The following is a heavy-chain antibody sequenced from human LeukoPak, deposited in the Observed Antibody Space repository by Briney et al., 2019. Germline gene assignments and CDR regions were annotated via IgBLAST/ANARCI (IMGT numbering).Heavy chain of an antibody. D-gene: IGHD2-2*01. CDR2: IYHSGST. J-gene: IGHJ6*03. Sequence: PSETLSLTCTVSGYSISSGYYWGWIRQPPGKGLEWIGSIYHSGSTYYNPSLKSRVTISVDTSKNQFSLKLSSVTAADTAVYYCARGRDYIYQFPRYYYYMDVWGKGTTVTVSS. V-gene: IGHV4-38-2*02. CDR3: ARGRDYIYQFPRYYYYMDV. CDR1: GYSISSGYY.